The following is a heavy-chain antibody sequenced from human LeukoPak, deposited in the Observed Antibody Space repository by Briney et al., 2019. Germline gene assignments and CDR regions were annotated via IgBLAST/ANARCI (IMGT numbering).Heavy chain of an antibody. CDR1: GFTFSSYA. CDR3: GREWAVDF. J-gene: IGHJ4*02. Sequence: GGSLRLSCAASGFTFSSYAMSWVRQAPGKGLEWVSGISSNGASTYYVDSVKGRFTISRDNSKNTLFLQMNSLRAEDTAVYYCGREWAVDFWGQGTLVTVSS. CDR2: ISSNGAST. V-gene: IGHV3-23*01.